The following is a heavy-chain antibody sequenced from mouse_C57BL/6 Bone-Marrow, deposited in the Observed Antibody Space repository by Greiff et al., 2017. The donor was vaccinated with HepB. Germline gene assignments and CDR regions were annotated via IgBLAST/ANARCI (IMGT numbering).Heavy chain of an antibody. CDR2: ISDGGSYT. J-gene: IGHJ4*01. D-gene: IGHD2-3*01. V-gene: IGHV5-4*01. CDR3: ARDRRGGGYYYYYAMDY. Sequence: DVKLVESGGGLVKPGGSLKLSCAASGFTFSSYAMSWVRQTPEKRLEWVATISDGGSYTYYPDNVKGRFTISRDNAKNNLYLQMSHLKSEDTAMYYCARDRRGGGYYYYYAMDYWGQGTSVTVSS. CDR1: GFTFSSYA.